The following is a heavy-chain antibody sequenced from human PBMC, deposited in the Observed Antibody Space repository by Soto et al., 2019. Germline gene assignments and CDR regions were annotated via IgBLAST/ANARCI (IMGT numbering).Heavy chain of an antibody. Sequence: ASVKISCKASGYTFTSYGISWVRQAPGQGLEWMGWISAHNGNTDYAQKFQGRVTMTTDTSTSTASMELRSLRSDDTAVYYCARGSYISSWYSLDYWGQGTLVTVSS. V-gene: IGHV1-18*04. CDR1: GYTFTSYG. J-gene: IGHJ4*02. CDR3: ARGSYISSWYSLDY. CDR2: ISAHNGNT. D-gene: IGHD6-13*01.